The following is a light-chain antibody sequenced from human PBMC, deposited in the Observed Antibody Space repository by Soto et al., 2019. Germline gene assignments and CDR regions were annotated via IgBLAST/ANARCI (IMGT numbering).Light chain of an antibody. CDR3: QQTTNFPWT. CDR1: QSASSW. Sequence: DIQMTQSPSSVSAAVGDRVTITCRASQSASSWLVWYQQKPGKAPKLLIYAASTLQSGVPPRFSGSGSGTDFTLTISSLQPEDSATYYCQQTTNFPWTFGQGTKVEIK. V-gene: IGKV1-12*01. J-gene: IGKJ1*01. CDR2: AAS.